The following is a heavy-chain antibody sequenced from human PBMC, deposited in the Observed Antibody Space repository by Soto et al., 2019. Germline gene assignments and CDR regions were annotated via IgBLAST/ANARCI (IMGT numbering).Heavy chain of an antibody. CDR2: ISSSSSYT. V-gene: IGHV3-11*05. CDR1: GFTFSDYY. J-gene: IGHJ4*02. D-gene: IGHD2-2*01. Sequence: QVQLVESGGGLVKPGGSLRLSCAASGFTFSDYYMSWIRQAPGKGLEWVSYISSSSSYTNYADSVKGRFTISRDNAKNSLYLQMNSLRAEDTAVYYCARVLVVVPAAVWGGPDYWGQGTLVTVSS. CDR3: ARVLVVVPAAVWGGPDY.